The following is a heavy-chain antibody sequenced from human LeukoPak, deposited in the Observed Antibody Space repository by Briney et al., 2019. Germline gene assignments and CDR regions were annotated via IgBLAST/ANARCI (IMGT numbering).Heavy chain of an antibody. CDR1: GFTFSSYS. J-gene: IGHJ4*02. CDR2: IRSSSSYR. D-gene: IGHD3-3*01. CDR3: ARDKYYDFWSGYSGSSDY. V-gene: IGHV3-21*01. Sequence: GGSLRLSCAASGFTFSSYSMNWVRQAPGKGLEWVSSIRSSSSYRYYADSVKGRFTISRDNAKNSLYLQMNSLGAEDTAVYYCARDKYYDFWSGYSGSSDYWGQGTLVTVSS.